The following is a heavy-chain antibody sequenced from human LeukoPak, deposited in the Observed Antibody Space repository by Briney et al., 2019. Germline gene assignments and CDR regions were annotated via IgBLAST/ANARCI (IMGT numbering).Heavy chain of an antibody. CDR1: GFTFSSYG. V-gene: IGHV3-30*03. Sequence: GGSLRLSCAASGFTFSSYGMHWVRQAPGKGLEWVAVISYDGSNKYYADSVKGRFTISRDNSKNTLYLQMNSLRAEDTAVYYCATHPNYYDSSGFDYWGQGTLVPVSS. CDR2: ISYDGSNK. D-gene: IGHD3-22*01. J-gene: IGHJ4*02. CDR3: ATHPNYYDSSGFDY.